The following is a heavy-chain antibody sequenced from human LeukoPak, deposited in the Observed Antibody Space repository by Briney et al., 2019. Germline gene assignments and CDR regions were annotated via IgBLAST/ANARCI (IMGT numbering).Heavy chain of an antibody. V-gene: IGHV3-53*01. CDR3: VSQKWLYAFDI. J-gene: IGHJ3*02. Sequence: GGSLRLSCVASGLTVNSNYMSWVRQAPGKGLEWVSDIYSGGATYYADSVKGRFTVSRDDSKNTLYLQMYWLRAEDTAVYYCVSQKWLYAFDIWGQGTMVTVSS. CDR2: IYSGGAT. CDR1: GLTVNSNY. D-gene: IGHD5-24*01.